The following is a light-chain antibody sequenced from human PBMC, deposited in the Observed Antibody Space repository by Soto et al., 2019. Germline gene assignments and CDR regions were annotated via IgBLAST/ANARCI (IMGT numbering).Light chain of an antibody. Sequence: DIVMTQSPDSLAVSLGERATINCKSSQSVLYSSNNKNYLAWYQQKPGQPPKLLIYWASTRESGVPDRFSGSGSGTDFTLTIGSLQAGDVAVYYCQQYYSTPTFGGGTKVDI. J-gene: IGKJ4*01. CDR3: QQYYSTPT. CDR1: QSVLYSSNNKNY. V-gene: IGKV4-1*01. CDR2: WAS.